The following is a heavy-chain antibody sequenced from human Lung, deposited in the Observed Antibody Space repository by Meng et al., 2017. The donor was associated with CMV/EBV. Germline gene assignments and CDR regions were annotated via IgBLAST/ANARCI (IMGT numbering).Heavy chain of an antibody. CDR2: ISGSGGST. D-gene: IGHD2-2*01. J-gene: IGHJ6*02. CDR1: GFTFTSYA. CDR3: AKDGVVIPEGGMDV. Sequence: SCAASGFTFTSYAMSWVRQAPGKGLEWVSAISGSGGSTYYADSVKGRFTISRDNSKNTLYLQMNSLRAEDTAVYYCAKDGVVIPEGGMDVWGQGNXV. V-gene: IGHV3-23*01.